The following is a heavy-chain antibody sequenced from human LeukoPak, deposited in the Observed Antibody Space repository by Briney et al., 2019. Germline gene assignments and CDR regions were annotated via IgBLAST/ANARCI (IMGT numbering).Heavy chain of an antibody. V-gene: IGHV4-59*01. CDR1: GGSISSYY. CDR2: IYYSGST. D-gene: IGHD4-17*01. J-gene: IGHJ6*03. CDR3: ARDYGDYNYYCMDV. Sequence: SETLSLTCTVSGGSISSYYWSWIRQPPGKGLEWIGYIYYSGSTNYNPSLKSRVTISVDTSKNQFSLKLSSVTAADTAVYYCARDYGDYNYYCMDVWGKGTTVTVSS.